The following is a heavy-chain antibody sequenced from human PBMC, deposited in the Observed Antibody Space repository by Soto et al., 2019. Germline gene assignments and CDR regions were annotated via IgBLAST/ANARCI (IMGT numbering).Heavy chain of an antibody. J-gene: IGHJ5*02. CDR2: ITSDSSTI. CDR3: ARDNGRAGSFDP. D-gene: IGHD1-26*01. V-gene: IGHV3-48*02. Sequence: EVQLVESGGGLVQPGGSLRLSCAASGFTFSRYSRNWVRQAPGKGLEWISYITSDSSTIYYADSVKGRFTISRDNAKNSLFLQMNSLRDEDTAMYYCARDNGRAGSFDPWGLGTLVTVSS. CDR1: GFTFSRYS.